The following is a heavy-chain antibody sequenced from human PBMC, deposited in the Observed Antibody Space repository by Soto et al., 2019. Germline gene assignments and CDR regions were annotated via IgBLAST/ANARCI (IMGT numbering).Heavy chain of an antibody. V-gene: IGHV3-21*01. J-gene: IGHJ3*02. Sequence: GGSLRLSCAASGFTFSSYSMNWVRQAPGKGLEWVSSISSSSSYIYYADSVKGRFTISRDNAKNSLYLQMNSLRAEDTAVYYCARDHTRNDAFDIWGQGTMVTVSS. D-gene: IGHD4-4*01. CDR2: ISSSSSYI. CDR3: ARDHTRNDAFDI. CDR1: GFTFSSYS.